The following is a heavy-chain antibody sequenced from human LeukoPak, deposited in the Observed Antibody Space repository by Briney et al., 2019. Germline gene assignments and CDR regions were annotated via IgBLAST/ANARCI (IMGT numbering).Heavy chain of an antibody. Sequence: GGSLRLSCAASGFTFSSYAMSWVRQAPGKGLEWVSAISGSGGSTYYADSVKGRFTISRDNSKNTLYLQMNSLRAEDTAVYYCARDGPYYDVLTGYPPFDSWGQGTLVTVSS. CDR1: GFTFSSYA. D-gene: IGHD3-9*01. J-gene: IGHJ4*02. V-gene: IGHV3-23*01. CDR3: ARDGPYYDVLTGYPPFDS. CDR2: ISGSGGST.